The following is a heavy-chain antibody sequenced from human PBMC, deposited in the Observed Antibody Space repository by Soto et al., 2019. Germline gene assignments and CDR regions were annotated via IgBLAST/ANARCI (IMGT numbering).Heavy chain of an antibody. V-gene: IGHV3-53*01. CDR2: IHGSGYT. J-gene: IGHJ4*02. CDR3: ARAPPDRAVYFLYK. CDR1: RLSETKSY. Sequence: VGSLRLSFAAPRLSETKSYLNWVRQAPGKGLEWVAVIHGSGYTFYVDSVKGRFTISRDRSKKTIYLQMNNLRVDDTALYYCARAPPDRAVYFLYKWGQGRLVTDSS. D-gene: IGHD1-1*01.